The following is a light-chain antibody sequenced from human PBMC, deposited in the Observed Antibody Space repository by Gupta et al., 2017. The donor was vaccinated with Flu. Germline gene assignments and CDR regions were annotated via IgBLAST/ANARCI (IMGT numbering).Light chain of an antibody. CDR1: QDISNY. Sequence: DIQMTQSPPSLSASLGDRVTIPCRATQDISNYLNWYQHKPGKAPKLLIYDASNLEAGVPSRFSGSGSGTDFTFTISKLQPEDVATYYCQQEDNVPITFGQGTQVEIK. CDR2: DAS. J-gene: IGKJ5*01. CDR3: QQEDNVPIT. V-gene: IGKV1-33*01.